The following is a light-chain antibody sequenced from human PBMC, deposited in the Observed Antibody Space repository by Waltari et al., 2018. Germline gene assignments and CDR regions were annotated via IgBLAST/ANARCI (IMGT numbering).Light chain of an antibody. CDR1: NSDVGGYNY. V-gene: IGLV2-11*01. Sequence: QSAPTQPRPVSGSPGQSVSISCTGSNSDVGGYNYVSWYQQYPGRAPKMLIYDVNKRSSGVPDRFSGSKVGNTASLTISGLLPEDEADYYCCSFVGSYTSVFGGGTKVTVL. J-gene: IGLJ2*01. CDR2: DVN. CDR3: CSFVGSYTSV.